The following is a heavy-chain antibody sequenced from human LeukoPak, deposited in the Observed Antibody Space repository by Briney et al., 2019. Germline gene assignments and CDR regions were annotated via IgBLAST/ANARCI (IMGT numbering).Heavy chain of an antibody. Sequence: SETLSLTCTVSGYSISSGYYWGWIRQPPGKGLEWIGSIYHSGSTYYNPSLKSRVTISVDTSKNQFSLKLSSVTAADTAVYYCARQGPTETFDYWGQGTLVTVSS. CDR2: IYHSGST. V-gene: IGHV4-38-2*02. J-gene: IGHJ4*02. CDR1: GYSISSGYY. D-gene: IGHD1-1*01. CDR3: ARQGPTETFDY.